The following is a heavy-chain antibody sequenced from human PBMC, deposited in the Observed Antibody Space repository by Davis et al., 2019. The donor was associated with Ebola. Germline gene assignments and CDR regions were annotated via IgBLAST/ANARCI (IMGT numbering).Heavy chain of an antibody. D-gene: IGHD6-6*01. Sequence: GESLKISCAASGFTFSSHWMSWVRQAPGKGLEWVANIKYDGGEKYYVDSVKGRFIISRDNAKNSLYLQMNSLRAEDTAVYYCARRSSQALDWGQGTLVTVSS. J-gene: IGHJ4*02. CDR3: ARRSSQALD. V-gene: IGHV3-7*01. CDR1: GFTFSSHW. CDR2: IKYDGGEK.